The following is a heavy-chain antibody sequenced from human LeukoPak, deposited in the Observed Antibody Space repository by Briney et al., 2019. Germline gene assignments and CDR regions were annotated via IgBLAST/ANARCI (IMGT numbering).Heavy chain of an antibody. D-gene: IGHD3-16*01. CDR2: IKHDGSEQ. J-gene: IGHJ5*02. V-gene: IGHV3-7*01. Sequence: GSLRLSCAASGFIFTSNRMNWVRQAPGKGLEWVANIKHDGSEQIYVDSVKGRFTISRDNAKDSVCLQMNSLRAEDTAVYYCTRGLGEHGGVSDRWGQGTLVIVS. CDR3: TRGLGEHGGVSDR. CDR1: GFIFTSNR.